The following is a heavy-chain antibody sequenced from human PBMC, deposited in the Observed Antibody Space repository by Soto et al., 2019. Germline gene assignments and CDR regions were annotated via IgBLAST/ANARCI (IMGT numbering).Heavy chain of an antibody. CDR2: IYHSGST. CDR3: ARVYYGSGSYYNVYWFDP. D-gene: IGHD3-10*01. CDR1: GGSISSGGYS. Sequence: PSETLSLTCDVCGGSISSGGYSWSWIRQPPGKGLEWIGYIYHSGSTYYNPSLKSRVTISVDRSKNQFSLKLSSVTAADTAVYYCARVYYGSGSYYNVYWFDPWGQGTLVTVSS. V-gene: IGHV4-30-2*01. J-gene: IGHJ5*02.